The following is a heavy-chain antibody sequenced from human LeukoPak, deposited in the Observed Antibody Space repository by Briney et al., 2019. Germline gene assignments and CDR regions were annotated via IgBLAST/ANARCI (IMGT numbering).Heavy chain of an antibody. D-gene: IGHD4-23*01. V-gene: IGHV3-30*04. J-gene: IGHJ4*02. CDR2: ISYDGSNK. CDR3: AKIGGNVVY. Sequence: PGGSLRLSCAASGFTFSSYAMHWVRQAPGKGLEWVAVISYDGSNKYYADSVKGRFTISRDNSKNTLYLQMNSLRAEDTAVYYCAKIGGNVVYWGQGTLVTVSS. CDR1: GFTFSSYA.